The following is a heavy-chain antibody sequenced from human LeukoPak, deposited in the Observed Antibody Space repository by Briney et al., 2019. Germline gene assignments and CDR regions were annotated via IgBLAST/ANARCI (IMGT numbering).Heavy chain of an antibody. D-gene: IGHD1-26*01. V-gene: IGHV3-23*01. CDR3: AKGALVGATSRNYFDY. Sequence: PGGSLRLSCAASGFTFSSYAMSWVRQAPGKGLEWVSAISGSGGSTYYADSVKGRITISRDNSKNTLYLQMNSLRAEDTAVYYCAKGALVGATSRNYFDYWGQGTLVTVSS. CDR1: GFTFSSYA. J-gene: IGHJ4*02. CDR2: ISGSGGST.